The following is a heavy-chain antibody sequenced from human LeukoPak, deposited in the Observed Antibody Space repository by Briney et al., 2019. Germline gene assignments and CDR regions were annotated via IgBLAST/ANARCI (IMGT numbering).Heavy chain of an antibody. Sequence: SQTLSLTCTVSGGSLRSGDSYWGWISQHPGSGMGWHGYIYYSGSTYYNPSLKSRVTISVDTSKNQFSLKLSSVTAADTAVYYCARVAYCSSASCSKHFDYWGQGTLVTVSS. J-gene: IGHJ4*02. CDR1: GGSLRSGDSY. V-gene: IGHV4-30-4*01. CDR3: ARVAYCSSASCSKHFDY. D-gene: IGHD2-2*01. CDR2: IYYSGST.